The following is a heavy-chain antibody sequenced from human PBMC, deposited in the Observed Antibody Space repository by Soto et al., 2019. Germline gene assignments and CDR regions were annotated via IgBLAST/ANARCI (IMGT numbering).Heavy chain of an antibody. CDR3: ARAYYDGKRVDY. CDR1: GFSFSNYY. J-gene: IGHJ4*02. D-gene: IGHD3-22*01. Sequence: GGSLRLSCAASGFSFSNYYMTWVRQAPGKGLEWVANIKQDGSERFYVDSLKGRFTISRDNAKNSLYLEMDSLRAEDTAMYYCARAYYDGKRVDYWGQGTLVTVSS. V-gene: IGHV3-7*04. CDR2: IKQDGSER.